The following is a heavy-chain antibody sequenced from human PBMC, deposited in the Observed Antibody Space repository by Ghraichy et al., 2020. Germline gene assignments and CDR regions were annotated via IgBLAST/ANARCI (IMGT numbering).Heavy chain of an antibody. CDR1: GFTFSSYG. J-gene: IGHJ6*02. CDR2: ISYDGSNK. Sequence: GGSLRLSCAASGFTFSSYGMHWVRQAPGKGLEWVAVISYDGSNKYYADSVKGRFTISRDNSKNTLYLQMNSLRAVDTAVYYCAKDLMVNALRGYYYGMDVWGQGTTVTVSS. CDR3: AKDLMVNALRGYYYGMDV. V-gene: IGHV3-30*18. D-gene: IGHD2-8*01.